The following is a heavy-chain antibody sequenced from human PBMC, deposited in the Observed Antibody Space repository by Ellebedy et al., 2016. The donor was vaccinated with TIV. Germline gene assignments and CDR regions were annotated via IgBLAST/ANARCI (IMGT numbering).Heavy chain of an antibody. J-gene: IGHJ4*02. CDR3: ASTPFSPGSGYHPHDY. V-gene: IGHV4-59*08. CDR1: GASISSYY. D-gene: IGHD5-12*01. Sequence: MPSETLSLTCTVSGASISSYYWSWIRQPPGKGLEWIGYIYYNENTNYNPSLKSRVTISVDTSKNHFSLNLNSVTAADTAVYFCASTPFSPGSGYHPHDYWGQGILVTVSS. CDR2: IYYNENT.